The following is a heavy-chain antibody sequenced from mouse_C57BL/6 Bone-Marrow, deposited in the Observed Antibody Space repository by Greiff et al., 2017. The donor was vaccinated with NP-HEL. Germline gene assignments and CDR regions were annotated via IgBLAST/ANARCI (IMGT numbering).Heavy chain of an antibody. CDR2: IRSKSNNYAT. Sequence: GGGLVQPKGSLTLSCAASGFSFNTYAMNWVRQAPGKGLEWVARIRSKSNNYATYYADSVKDRFTISRDDSESMLYLQMNNLKTEDTAMYYCVSPTVVATDYAMDYWGQGTSVTVSS. CDR3: VSPTVVATDYAMDY. V-gene: IGHV10-1*01. CDR1: GFSFNTYA. J-gene: IGHJ4*01. D-gene: IGHD1-1*01.